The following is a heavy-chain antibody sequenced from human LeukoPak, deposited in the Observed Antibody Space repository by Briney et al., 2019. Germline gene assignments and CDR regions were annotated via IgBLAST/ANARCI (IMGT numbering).Heavy chain of an antibody. CDR2: ISAYNGNT. Sequence: ASVKVSCKASAYTFSSYGISWVRQAPGQGLEWMGWISAYNGNTNYAQKLQGRVTMTTDTSTSTAYMELRSLRSDDTAVYYCAREFSVDYYDTLQIGDAFDVWGQGTMVTVSS. CDR3: AREFSVDYYDTLQIGDAFDV. V-gene: IGHV1-18*01. D-gene: IGHD3-22*01. J-gene: IGHJ3*01. CDR1: AYTFSSYG.